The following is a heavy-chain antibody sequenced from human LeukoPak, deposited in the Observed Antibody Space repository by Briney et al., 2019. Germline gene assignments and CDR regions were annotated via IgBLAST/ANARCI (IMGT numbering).Heavy chain of an antibody. CDR1: GFTFSSYG. Sequence: GGSLRLSCAASGFTFSSYGMHWVRQAPGRGLEWVSTIGGTGDRTYYADSVKGRFTISRDNSMDTLFLQMNSLKAEDTAVYYCAKDPVVYHGGSGWHYFDYWGQGTLVTVSS. J-gene: IGHJ4*02. V-gene: IGHV3-23*01. CDR3: AKDPVVYHGGSGWHYFDY. CDR2: IGGTGDRT. D-gene: IGHD6-19*01.